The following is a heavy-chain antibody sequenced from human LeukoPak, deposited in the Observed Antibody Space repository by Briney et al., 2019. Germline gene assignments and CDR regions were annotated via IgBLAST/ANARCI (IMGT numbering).Heavy chain of an antibody. Sequence: NSSETLSLTCSVSDDSITIYCWTWIRQPPGEGLEWIGYIDHTGTTNYNPSLNSRVTISRDTSKNHFSLQLSSVTAADTAVYFCARGRVSSSTWHSTYYYYFYMDVWGKGTTVTVSS. CDR3: ARGRVSSSTWHSTYYYYFYMDV. V-gene: IGHV4-59*01. J-gene: IGHJ6*03. CDR2: IDHTGTT. CDR1: DDSITIYC. D-gene: IGHD4-11*01.